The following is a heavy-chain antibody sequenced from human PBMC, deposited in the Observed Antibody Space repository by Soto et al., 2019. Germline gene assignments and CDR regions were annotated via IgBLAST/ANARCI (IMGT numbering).Heavy chain of an antibody. CDR3: VRDSPTNLEDADTVASWFDP. Sequence: EVLLVESGGGLVQPGGSLRLSCAASGFNFNFYWMHWVRQAPGKGLVWVSRINGDGSTADYADSVKGRFTISGDNAKNTLFLQMDRLRVEDTALYYGVRDSPTNLEDADTVASWFDPWGQGTLVTVSA. D-gene: IGHD5-12*01. CDR2: INGDGSTA. CDR1: GFNFNFYW. J-gene: IGHJ5*02. V-gene: IGHV3-74*01.